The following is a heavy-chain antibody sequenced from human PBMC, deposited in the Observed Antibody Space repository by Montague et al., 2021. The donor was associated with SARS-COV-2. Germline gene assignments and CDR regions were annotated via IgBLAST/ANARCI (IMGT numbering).Heavy chain of an antibody. J-gene: IGHJ4*02. Sequence: SETLSLTCTVSGGSISSSSYFWGWIRQPPGKGLEWIGSIYYSGNTYYNPSLKSRVTISVDTSKNQFSLRLSSVTAVDTAVFYCARAFIAAAGTTSFDYWGQGTLVTVSS. V-gene: IGHV4-39*01. CDR2: IYYSGNT. CDR1: GGSISSSSYF. CDR3: ARAFIAAAGTTSFDY. D-gene: IGHD6-13*01.